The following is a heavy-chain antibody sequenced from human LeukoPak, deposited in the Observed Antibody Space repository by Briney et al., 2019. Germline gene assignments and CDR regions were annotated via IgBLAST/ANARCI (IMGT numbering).Heavy chain of an antibody. V-gene: IGHV4-38-2*02. CDR1: GYSISSGYY. J-gene: IGHJ6*03. CDR3: ARAGLGDLYYYYYYMDV. CDR2: IYHSGST. D-gene: IGHD3-16*01. Sequence: SETLSLTCTVSGYSISSGYYWGWIRQPPGKGLEWIGSIYHSGSTYYNPSLKCRVTISVDTSKNQFSLKLSSVTAADTAVYYCARAGLGDLYYYYYYMDVWGKGTTVTVSS.